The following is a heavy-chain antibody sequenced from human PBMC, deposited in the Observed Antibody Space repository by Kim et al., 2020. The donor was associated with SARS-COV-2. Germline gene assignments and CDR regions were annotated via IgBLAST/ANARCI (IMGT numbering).Heavy chain of an antibody. D-gene: IGHD3-10*01. CDR2: IKPDGSET. J-gene: IGHJ4*02. CDR3: ARGSGVGK. CDR1: EITFKHFW. V-gene: IGHV3-7*01. Sequence: GGSLRLSCSVSEITFKHFWMCWVRQAPGKGLEWLATIKPDGSETYYVDSVKGRFTISRDNAKNTVSLQMNSLRAGDTAGYYCARGSGVGKGGQGTLV.